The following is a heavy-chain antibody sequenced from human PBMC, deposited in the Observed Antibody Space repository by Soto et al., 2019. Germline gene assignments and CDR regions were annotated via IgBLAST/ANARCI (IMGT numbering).Heavy chain of an antibody. D-gene: IGHD3-3*01. CDR3: ATSSPVVIPATRSSGGPSDY. CDR2: ISGSSSNT. V-gene: IGHV3-23*01. Sequence: GGSLRLSCAASGFTFSTYAMSWVRQAPGKGLEWVSTISGSSSNTYYAAFVKGRFTISRDNSKNTLYLQMSGLRAEDTAVYYCATSSPVVIPATRSSGGPSDYWGQGTLVTVSS. CDR1: GFTFSTYA. J-gene: IGHJ4*02.